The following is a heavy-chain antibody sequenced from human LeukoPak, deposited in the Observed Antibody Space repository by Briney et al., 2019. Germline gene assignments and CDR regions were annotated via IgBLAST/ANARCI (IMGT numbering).Heavy chain of an antibody. CDR3: ARDPRGHWYFDL. CDR2: ISYDGSNK. Sequence: GRSLRLSCAASGFTFSSYAMHWVRQAPGKGLEWVAVISYDGSNKYYPDSVKGRFTISRDNSKNTLYLQMNSLRAEDTAVYYCARDPRGHWYFDLWGRGTLVTVSS. D-gene: IGHD3-10*01. J-gene: IGHJ2*01. V-gene: IGHV3-30-3*01. CDR1: GFTFSSYA.